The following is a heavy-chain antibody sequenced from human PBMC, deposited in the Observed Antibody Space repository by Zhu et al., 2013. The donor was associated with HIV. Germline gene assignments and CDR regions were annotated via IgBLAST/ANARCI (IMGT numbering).Heavy chain of an antibody. J-gene: IGHJ6*02. CDR3: ARVSVARYCSSTSCYRRSPYYYYGMDV. D-gene: IGHD2-2*01. CDR1: GGTFSSYA. V-gene: IGHV1-69*01. Sequence: QVQLVQSGAEVRKPGSSVKVSCKASGGTFSSYAISWVRQAPGQGLEWMGGIIPIFGTANYAQKFQGRVTITADESTSTAYMELSSLRSEDTAVYYCARVSVARYCSSTSCYRRSPYYYYGMDVWGQGTTGHRLL. CDR2: IIPIFGTA.